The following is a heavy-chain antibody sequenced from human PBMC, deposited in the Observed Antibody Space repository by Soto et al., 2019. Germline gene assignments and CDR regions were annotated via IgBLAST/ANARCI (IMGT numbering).Heavy chain of an antibody. CDR3: AKYSSGWWNFDY. Sequence: SETLSLTCTVSGGSISSYYWSWIRQPPGKGLEWIGYIYYSGSTNYNPSLKSRVTISVDTSKNQFSLKLSSVTAADTAVYYCAKYSSGWWNFDYWGQGTLVTVSS. V-gene: IGHV4-59*01. D-gene: IGHD6-19*01. CDR1: GGSISSYY. CDR2: IYYSGST. J-gene: IGHJ4*02.